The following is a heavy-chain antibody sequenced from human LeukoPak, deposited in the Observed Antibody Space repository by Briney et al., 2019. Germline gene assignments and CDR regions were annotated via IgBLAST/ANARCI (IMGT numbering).Heavy chain of an antibody. V-gene: IGHV1-46*01. CDR3: RTQDNSIYWYFDL. D-gene: IGHD4-11*01. Sequence: ASVKVSCKASGYTFTSHYIHWLRQAPGQHLEWMGVIHPSGGSTNYAQGFQGRVTMTRDTSTSTVYMELSSPSSEDTALYCARTQDNSIYWYFDLWGPGTLVTVSS. CDR2: IHPSGGST. J-gene: IGHJ2*01. CDR1: GYTFTSHY.